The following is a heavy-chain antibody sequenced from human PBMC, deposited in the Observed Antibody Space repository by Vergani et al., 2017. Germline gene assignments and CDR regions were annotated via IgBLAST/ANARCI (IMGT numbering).Heavy chain of an antibody. J-gene: IGHJ4*02. CDR3: AKGAAAQYYFDY. CDR2: ISYDGSNK. CDR1: GFTFSSYG. D-gene: IGHD6-13*01. V-gene: IGHV3-30*18. Sequence: QVQLVESGGGVVQPGRSLRLSCAASGFTFSSYGMHWVRQAPGKGLEWVAVISYDGSNKYYADSVKGRFTISRDNSKNTLYLQMNSLRAEDTAVYYCAKGAAAQYYFDYWGQGTLVTVSS.